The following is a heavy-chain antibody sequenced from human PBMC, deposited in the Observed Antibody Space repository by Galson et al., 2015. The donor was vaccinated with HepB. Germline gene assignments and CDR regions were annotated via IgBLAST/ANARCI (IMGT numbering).Heavy chain of an antibody. CDR1: GFTFSSYA. CDR3: AKDNDRVLAGIYSWFDT. Sequence: SLRLSCAASGFTFSSYAMSWVRQAPGKGLEWVSGISGSDGSTYYADSVSSTYYADSVKGRFTISRDNSKNTLFLQTNSLRAEDTAVYYCAKDNDRVLAGIYSWFDTSGQGILATVSS. D-gene: IGHD2-8*02. V-gene: IGHV3-23*01. CDR2: ISGSDGSTYYADSVSST. J-gene: IGHJ5*02.